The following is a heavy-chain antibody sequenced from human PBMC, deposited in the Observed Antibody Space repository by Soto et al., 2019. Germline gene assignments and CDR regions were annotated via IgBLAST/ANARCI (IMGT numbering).Heavy chain of an antibody. CDR2: IIPIFGTA. D-gene: IGHD2-2*01. V-gene: IGHV1-69*13. CDR1: GGTFSSYA. CDR3: ARDGEEYCSSTSCYNWFDP. Sequence: GASVKVSCKASGGTFSSYAISWVRQAPGQGLEWMGGIIPIFGTANYAQKFQGRVTITADESTSTAYMELSSLRSEDTAVYYCARDGEEYCSSTSCYNWFDPWGQGTLVTVSS. J-gene: IGHJ5*02.